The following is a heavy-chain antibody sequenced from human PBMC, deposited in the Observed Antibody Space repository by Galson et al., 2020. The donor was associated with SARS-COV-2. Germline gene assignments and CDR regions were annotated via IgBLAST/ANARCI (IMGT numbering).Heavy chain of an antibody. CDR2: ISFDISNT. CDR1: GFTFSSYA. D-gene: IGHD4-17*01. Sequence: GESLKISCAASGFTFSSYAMHWVSQAPGKGLEWVAVISFDISNTYYADSVKGRFTISRDNSKNTLYLQMNSLRAEDTAVYYCAKGGVTTWVFQHWCQGTLVTVSS. J-gene: IGHJ1*01. CDR3: AKGGVTTWVFQH. V-gene: IGHV3-30*01.